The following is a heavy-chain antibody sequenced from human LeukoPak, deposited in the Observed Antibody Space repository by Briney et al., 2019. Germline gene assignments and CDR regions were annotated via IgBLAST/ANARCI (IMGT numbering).Heavy chain of an antibody. CDR1: GFTFSGYS. CDR3: AREFGHGRWYFDY. CDR2: IGNDGNAQ. Sequence: GGSLRLSCAAPGFTFSGYSIHWVRQAPGKGLEWVAVIGNDGNAQYYSDSVRGRFTVSRDNSKNTLHLQMNNLRTGDTAVYYCAREFGHGRWYFDYWGQGTLVTVSS. J-gene: IGHJ4*02. D-gene: IGHD4-23*01. V-gene: IGHV3-33*08.